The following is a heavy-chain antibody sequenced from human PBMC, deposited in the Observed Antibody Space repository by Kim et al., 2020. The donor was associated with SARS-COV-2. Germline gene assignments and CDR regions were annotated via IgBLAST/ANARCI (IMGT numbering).Heavy chain of an antibody. Sequence: GGSLRLSCAASGFTFSNAWMSWVRQAPGKGLEWVGRIKSKTDGGTTDYAAPVKGRFTISRDDSKNTLYLQMNSLKTEDTAVYYCTTALTIPRGYYGMDVWGQGTTVTVSS. J-gene: IGHJ6*02. D-gene: IGHD3-9*01. CDR3: TTALTIPRGYYGMDV. CDR2: IKSKTDGGTT. CDR1: GFTFSNAW. V-gene: IGHV3-15*01.